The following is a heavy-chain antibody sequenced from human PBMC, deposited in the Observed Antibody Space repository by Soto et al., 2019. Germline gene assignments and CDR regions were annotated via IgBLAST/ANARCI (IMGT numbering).Heavy chain of an antibody. J-gene: IGHJ2*01. CDR3: ARTSTVWRYFDL. D-gene: IGHD4-17*01. Sequence: PSETLSLTCTVSGGSISSGDYYWSWIRQPPGKGLEWIGYIYYSGSTYYNPSLKSRVTISVDTSKNQFSLKLSSVTAADTAVYYCARTSTVWRYFDLWGRGTLVTVSS. V-gene: IGHV4-30-4*01. CDR1: GGSISSGDYY. CDR2: IYYSGST.